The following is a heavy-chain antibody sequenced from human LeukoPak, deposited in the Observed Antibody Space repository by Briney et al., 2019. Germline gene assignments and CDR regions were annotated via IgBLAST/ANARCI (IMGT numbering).Heavy chain of an antibody. D-gene: IGHD2-2*03. J-gene: IGHJ4*02. CDR3: AKGGHCTSTSCPRDH. V-gene: IGHV3-23*01. Sequence: GGSLRLSCAASGFTFSSYAMSWVRQAPGKGLGWVSSISGSGGSTYYTDSVKGRFTISRDNSKNTLYLQMNSLRAEDTAIFYCAKGGHCTSTSCPRDHWGQGTLVTVSS. CDR1: GFTFSSYA. CDR2: ISGSGGST.